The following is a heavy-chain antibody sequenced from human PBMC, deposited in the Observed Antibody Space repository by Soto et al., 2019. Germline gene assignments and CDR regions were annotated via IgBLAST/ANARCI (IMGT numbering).Heavy chain of an antibody. J-gene: IGHJ5*01. CDR1: GGTFSSYA. D-gene: IGHD3-16*01. Sequence: ASVKVSCKASGGTFSSYAISWVRQAPGQGLEWMGGIIPIFGTANYAQKFQGRVTITADESTSTAYMELSSLRSEDTAVYYCARDRVYDGYFLLYGWGYNWFYSCAQ. V-gene: IGHV1-69*13. CDR3: ARDRVYDGYFLLYGWGYNWFYS. CDR2: IIPIFGTA.